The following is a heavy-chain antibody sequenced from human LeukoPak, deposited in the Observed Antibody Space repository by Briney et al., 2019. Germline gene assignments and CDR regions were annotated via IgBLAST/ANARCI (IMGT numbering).Heavy chain of an antibody. CDR2: INTGNGNT. CDR3: VRDRIATGDWYFDL. Sequence: GASVKVSCKASGYTFTSYAMHWVRQAPGQRLEWMGWINTGNGNTRYSQNFQGRVTITRDTSANTAYMELSSLRSEDTAVYYCVRDRIATGDWYFDLWGRGTLVTVSS. D-gene: IGHD6-13*01. J-gene: IGHJ2*01. V-gene: IGHV1-3*04. CDR1: GYTFTSYA.